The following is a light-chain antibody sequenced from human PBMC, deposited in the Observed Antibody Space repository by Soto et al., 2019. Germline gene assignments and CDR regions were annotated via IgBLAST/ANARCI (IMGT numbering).Light chain of an antibody. CDR3: QQLNTSPLT. CDR1: QGISNF. V-gene: IGKV1-9*01. Sequence: DIQLTQSPSFLSASVGDRVTVTCRASQGISNFLAWDQQKPGKAPKLLIYASFTLQSEVPSRFSGSGSGTEFTLTISSLQPEDFATYYCQQLNTSPLTFGGGTKVAIK. CDR2: ASF. J-gene: IGKJ4*01.